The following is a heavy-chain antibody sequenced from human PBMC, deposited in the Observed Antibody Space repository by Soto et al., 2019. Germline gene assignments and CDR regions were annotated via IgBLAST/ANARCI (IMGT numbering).Heavy chain of an antibody. J-gene: IGHJ1*01. CDR2: ISYDGSNK. D-gene: IGHD6-13*01. CDR3: ATSPHSSSWYGYFQH. Sequence: GGSLILSCAAAGFTFSSYAMHWVRQAPGKGLEWVAVISYDGSNKYYADSVKGRFTISRDNSKNTLYLQMNSLRAEDTAVYYCATSPHSSSWYGYFQHWGQGTLVTVSS. V-gene: IGHV3-30-3*01. CDR1: GFTFSSYA.